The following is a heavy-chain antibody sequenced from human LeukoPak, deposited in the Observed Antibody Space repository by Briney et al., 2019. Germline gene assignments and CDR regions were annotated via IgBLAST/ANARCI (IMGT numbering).Heavy chain of an antibody. V-gene: IGHV1-69*13. J-gene: IGHJ4*02. CDR1: GGTFSSYA. CDR3: ARVGYCSGGSCYSGGGYFDY. CDR2: IIPIFGTA. D-gene: IGHD2-15*01. Sequence: SVTVSCKASGGTFSSYAISWVRQAPGQGLEWMGGIIPIFGTANSAQKFQGRVTITADESTSTAYMELSSLRSEDTAVYYCARVGYCSGGSCYSGGGYFDYWGQGTLVTVSS.